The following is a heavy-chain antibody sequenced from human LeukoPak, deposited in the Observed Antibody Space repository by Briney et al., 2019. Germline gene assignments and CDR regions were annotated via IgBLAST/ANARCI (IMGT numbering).Heavy chain of an antibody. Sequence: PGGSLRLSCAASGFTFSSYAMSWVRQAPGKGLEWVSAISGSGGSTNYADSVKGRFTIARDNSKNTLYLQMNSLRAEDTAVYYCAADRTGYDWEIGAFDIWGQGTMVTVSS. CDR3: AADRTGYDWEIGAFDI. J-gene: IGHJ3*02. V-gene: IGHV3-23*01. CDR2: ISGSGGST. D-gene: IGHD5-12*01. CDR1: GFTFSSYA.